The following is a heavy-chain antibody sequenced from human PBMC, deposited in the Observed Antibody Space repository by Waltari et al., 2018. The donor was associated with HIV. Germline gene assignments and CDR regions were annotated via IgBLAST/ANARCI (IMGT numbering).Heavy chain of an antibody. V-gene: IGHV4-61*02. CDR2: IYTSGTT. Sequence: QVQLQESGPGLVKPSQTLSLTCTVSGGSISSGNYYWNWIRQPAGKGLEWIGPIYTSGTTNDNPSRKSRVTISVDTSKNQFSLKLSSVTAADTAVYYCAREDTAMVYYFDYWGQGTLVTVSS. D-gene: IGHD5-18*01. CDR3: AREDTAMVYYFDY. CDR1: GGSISSGNYY. J-gene: IGHJ4*02.